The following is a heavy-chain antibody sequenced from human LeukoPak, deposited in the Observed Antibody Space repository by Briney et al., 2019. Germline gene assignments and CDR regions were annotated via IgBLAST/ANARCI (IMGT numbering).Heavy chain of an antibody. J-gene: IGHJ4*02. CDR3: ARSRSGSYYQFEY. D-gene: IGHD3-10*01. CDR1: GSTLNSYN. Sequence: GFLRLSCEASGSTLNSYNMNWVRQAPGKGLEWVAYISSSSNIIYYADSVRGRFTISRDNDKNSLFLQMNSLRAEDTAVYFCARSRSGSYYQFEYWGQGTLVTVSS. CDR2: ISSSSNII. V-gene: IGHV3-48*01.